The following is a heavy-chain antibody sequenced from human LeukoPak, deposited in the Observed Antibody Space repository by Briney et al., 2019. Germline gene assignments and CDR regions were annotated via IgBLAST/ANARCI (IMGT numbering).Heavy chain of an antibody. V-gene: IGHV4-39*01. CDR2: IYYSGST. CDR1: GGSISSGTYY. J-gene: IGHJ4*02. Sequence: SETLSPTCTVSGGSISSGTYYWGWIRQSPGKMGLEWIGNIYYSGSTYYNPSLKSRVTISVDTAKNQFSLRLTSVTAADTAVYYCATTYDILSGSAMGDYWGQGTLVTVSS. D-gene: IGHD3-10*01. CDR3: ATTYDILSGSAMGDY.